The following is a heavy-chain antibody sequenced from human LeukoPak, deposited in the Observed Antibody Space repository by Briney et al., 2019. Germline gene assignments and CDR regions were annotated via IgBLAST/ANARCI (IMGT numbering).Heavy chain of an antibody. CDR2: IIPILGIA. CDR1: GGTFSSYA. V-gene: IGHV1-69*04. J-gene: IGHJ4*02. CDR3: ASKERDYGPTGDY. D-gene: IGHD4-17*01. Sequence: ASVKVSCKASGGTFSSYAISWVRQAPGQGLEWMGRIIPILGIANYAQKFQGRVTITADKSTSTAYMELSSLRSEDTAVYYCASKERDYGPTGDYWGQGTLVTVSS.